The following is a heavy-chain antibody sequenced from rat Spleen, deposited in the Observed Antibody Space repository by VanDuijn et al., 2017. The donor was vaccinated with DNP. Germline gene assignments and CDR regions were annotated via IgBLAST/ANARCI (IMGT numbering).Heavy chain of an antibody. Sequence: EVHLVESGGGLVQPGRSLKLSCVASGFTFSKYGMAWVRQAPTKGLEWVASISTSGEYTHYGDSVKGRFTISRDNGKDTQYLQMDSLRPEDTATYYCATGVYGGYEDWFANWGQGTLVTVSS. CDR3: ATGVYGGYEDWFAN. CDR2: ISTSGEYT. J-gene: IGHJ3*01. V-gene: IGHV5S13*01. D-gene: IGHD1-11*01. CDR1: GFTFSKYG.